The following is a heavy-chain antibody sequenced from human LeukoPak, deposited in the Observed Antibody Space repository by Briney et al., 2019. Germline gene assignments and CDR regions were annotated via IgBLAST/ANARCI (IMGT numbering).Heavy chain of an antibody. CDR2: IYYSGST. J-gene: IGHJ4*02. Sequence: PSETLSLTCTVSGGSISSGDYYWSWIRQPPGKGLEWIGYIYYSGSTYYNPSLKSRVTISVDTSKNQFSLKLSSVTAADTAVYYCAREIYDFWSGYLVYFDYWGQGTLVTVSS. CDR3: AREIYDFWSGYLVYFDY. D-gene: IGHD3-3*01. V-gene: IGHV4-30-4*01. CDR1: GGSISSGDYY.